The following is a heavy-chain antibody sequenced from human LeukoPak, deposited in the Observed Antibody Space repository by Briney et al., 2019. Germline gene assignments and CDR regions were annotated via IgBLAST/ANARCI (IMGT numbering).Heavy chain of an antibody. CDR1: GGSISSYY. Sequence: SETLSLTCTVSGGSISSYYWSWIRQPPGKGLEWIGYIYYSGSTNYNPSLKSRVIISVDTSKNQFSLKLSSVTAADTAVYYCARDIIVRGIITWGQGTLVTVSA. CDR2: IYYSGST. J-gene: IGHJ5*02. CDR3: ARDIIVRGIIT. D-gene: IGHD3-10*01. V-gene: IGHV4-59*01.